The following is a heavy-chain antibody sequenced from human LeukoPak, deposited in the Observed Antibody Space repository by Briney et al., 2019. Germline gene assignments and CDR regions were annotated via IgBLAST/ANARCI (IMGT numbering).Heavy chain of an antibody. CDR2: IRSKANSYAT. CDR3: TNGRSSEPYSSSTSY. D-gene: IGHD6-13*01. J-gene: IGHJ4*02. Sequence: GGSLRLSCAASGFTFSGSAMHWVRQASGKGLEWVGRIRSKANSYATAYAASVKGRFTTSRDDSKNTAYLQMNSLKTEDTAVYYCTNGRSSEPYSSSTSYWGQGTLVTVSS. V-gene: IGHV3-73*01. CDR1: GFTFSGSA.